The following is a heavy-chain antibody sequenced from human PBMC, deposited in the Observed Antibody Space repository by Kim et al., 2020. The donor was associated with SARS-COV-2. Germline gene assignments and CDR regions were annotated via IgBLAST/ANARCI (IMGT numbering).Heavy chain of an antibody. V-gene: IGHV3-7*03. CDR2: EK. D-gene: IGHD3-10*01. Sequence: EKQNVGSVKGRFTISRDNAKNLLYLQMNSLRAEDTAVYYCTRDNGFGSYWGQGALVTVSS. CDR3: TRDNGFGSY. J-gene: IGHJ4*02.